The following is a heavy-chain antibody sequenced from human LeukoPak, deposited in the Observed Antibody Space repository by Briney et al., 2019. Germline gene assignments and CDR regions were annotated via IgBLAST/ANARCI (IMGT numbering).Heavy chain of an antibody. V-gene: IGHV1-69*04. CDR1: GGTFSSYA. CDR3: ARDRGRGYYGSSGSIPFDY. Sequence: SVKVSCKASGGTFSSYAISWVRQAPGQGLEWMGRIIPILGIANYAQKFQGRVTITADKSTSTAYMELSSLRSEDTAVYYCARDRGRGYYGSSGSIPFDYWGQGTLVTVSS. D-gene: IGHD3-22*01. CDR2: IIPILGIA. J-gene: IGHJ4*02.